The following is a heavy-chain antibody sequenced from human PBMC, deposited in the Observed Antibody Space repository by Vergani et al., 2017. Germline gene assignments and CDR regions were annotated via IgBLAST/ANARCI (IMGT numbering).Heavy chain of an antibody. V-gene: IGHV3-15*01. D-gene: IGHD1-26*01. CDR2: IKSKTDGGTT. Sequence: EVQLVESGGGLVKPGGSLRLSCAASGFTFSNAWMSWVRQAPGKGLEWVGRIKSKTDGGTTDYAAPVKGRFTISRDDSKNTLYLQMNSLKTEDTAVYYCAKNRWELLLDAFDIWGQGTMVTVSS. J-gene: IGHJ3*02. CDR1: GFTFSNAW. CDR3: AKNRWELLLDAFDI.